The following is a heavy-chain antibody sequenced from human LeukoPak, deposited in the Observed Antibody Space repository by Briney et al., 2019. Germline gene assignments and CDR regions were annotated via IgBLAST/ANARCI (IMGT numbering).Heavy chain of an antibody. CDR1: TYSISSHD. V-gene: IGHV3-21*01. CDR3: ARDPINIATAGNGFDY. J-gene: IGHJ4*02. D-gene: IGHD6-13*01. Sequence: PSETLSLTCTVSTYSISSHDYWGWIRQPPGKGLEWVSSISSSSSYIYYADSVKGRFTISRDNAKNSLYLQMNSLRVEDTAVYYCARDPINIATAGNGFDYWGQGTLVTVSS. CDR2: ISSSSSYI.